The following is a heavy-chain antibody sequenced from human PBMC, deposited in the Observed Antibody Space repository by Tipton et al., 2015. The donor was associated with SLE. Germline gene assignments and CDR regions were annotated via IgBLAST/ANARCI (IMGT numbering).Heavy chain of an antibody. CDR2: IYYSGTT. CDR1: GGSISSSSYY. CDR3: ARDLSAKNSYYYYYMDV. V-gene: IGHV4-39*07. Sequence: TLSLTCTVSGGSISSSSYYWGWIRQPPGKGLEWIGSIYYSGTTYYNPSLKSRVTISVDTSKNQFSLKLSSVTAADTAVYYCARDLSAKNSYYYYYMDVWGKGTTVTVSS. J-gene: IGHJ6*03. D-gene: IGHD1-7*01.